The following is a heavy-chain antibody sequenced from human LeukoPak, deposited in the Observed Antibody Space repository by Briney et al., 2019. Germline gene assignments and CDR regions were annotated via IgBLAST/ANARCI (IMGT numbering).Heavy chain of an antibody. J-gene: IGHJ5*02. Sequence: GGSLRLSCAASGFDVSSNFISWVRQAPGKGLEWVSVLYSVGTTYYADSVKGRFTTSRDSSKNTLYLQMNSLRVDDTAVYYCVRSLNSGSYADLWGQGTLITVSS. V-gene: IGHV3-53*01. D-gene: IGHD1-26*01. CDR1: GFDVSSNF. CDR2: LYSVGTT. CDR3: VRSLNSGSYADL.